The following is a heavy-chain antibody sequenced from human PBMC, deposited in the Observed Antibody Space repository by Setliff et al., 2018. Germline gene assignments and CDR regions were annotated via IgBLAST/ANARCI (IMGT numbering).Heavy chain of an antibody. D-gene: IGHD5-18*01. CDR2: AIPMFGTT. CDR1: GGTFSSYG. Sequence: ASVKVSCKASGGTFSSYGITWVRQAPGQGLEWMGGAIPMFGTTNYAQKFQGRVTIITDASTSTSYMALSSLTSADTAVYYCAREGVDTRSSTDYRYYMDVWGKGTTVTVSS. V-gene: IGHV1-69*05. CDR3: AREGVDTRSSTDYRYYMDV. J-gene: IGHJ6*03.